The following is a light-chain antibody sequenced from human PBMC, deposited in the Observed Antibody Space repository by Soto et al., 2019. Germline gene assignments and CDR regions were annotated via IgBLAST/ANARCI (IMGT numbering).Light chain of an antibody. Sequence: EIVMTQSPATLSVSPGERATLSCRASQSVSINLAWYQQKPGQAPRLLIYGSSTRATGTPARVSGSGSGKEFTLTLSSLQSEDLAVYYCQHYNDRPPVPFGGGTKVEIK. CDR2: GSS. CDR1: QSVSIN. CDR3: QHYNDRPPVP. J-gene: IGKJ4*01. V-gene: IGKV3-15*01.